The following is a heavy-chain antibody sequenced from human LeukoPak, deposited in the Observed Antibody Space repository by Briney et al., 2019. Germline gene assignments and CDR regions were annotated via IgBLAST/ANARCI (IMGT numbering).Heavy chain of an antibody. CDR3: AREYNWNDPYYYYYMDV. CDR2: IIPTLGIA. CDR1: GGTFSSYT. V-gene: IGHV1-69*04. J-gene: IGHJ6*03. Sequence: SVKVSCKASGGTFSSYTISWVRQAPGQGLEWMGRIIPTLGIANYAQKFQGRVTITANKSTSTAYMALSSLRSEDTAVYYCAREYNWNDPYYYYYMDVWGKGTTVTVSS. D-gene: IGHD1-20*01.